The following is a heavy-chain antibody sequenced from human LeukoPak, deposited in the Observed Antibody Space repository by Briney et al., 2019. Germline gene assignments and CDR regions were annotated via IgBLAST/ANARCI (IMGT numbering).Heavy chain of an antibody. J-gene: IGHJ4*02. V-gene: IGHV3-48*01. Sequence: SLRLSCAVSGFALSGHRMNCVRQAPGRGLGWGSDISRSSSEIHYANSVTGRFTISRDNSKNTLYLQMNNLGAEDTAVYYCARDVSVVVLSSTPTQIDYWGQGTRVTVSS. CDR1: GFALSGHR. CDR3: ARDVSVVVLSSTPTQIDY. D-gene: IGHD3-22*01. CDR2: ISRSSSEI.